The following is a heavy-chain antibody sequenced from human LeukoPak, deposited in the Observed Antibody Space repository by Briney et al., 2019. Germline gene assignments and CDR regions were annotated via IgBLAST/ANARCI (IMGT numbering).Heavy chain of an antibody. CDR2: IKQDGSEK. D-gene: IGHD6-6*01. CDR1: EFTFSSYW. Sequence: GGSLRLSCAASEFTFSSYWMSWVRQAPGKGLEWVANIKQDGSEKYYVDSVKGRFTISRDNAKNSLYLQMNSLRAEDTAVYYCARDPGGYSSSWSFDYWGQGTLVTVSS. V-gene: IGHV3-7*01. CDR3: ARDPGGYSSSWSFDY. J-gene: IGHJ4*02.